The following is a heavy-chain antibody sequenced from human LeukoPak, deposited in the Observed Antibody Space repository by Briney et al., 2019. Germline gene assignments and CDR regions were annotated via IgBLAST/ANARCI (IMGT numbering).Heavy chain of an antibody. CDR2: IKEDGTEK. CDR3: VRESRPGGAMGLYHNLDY. V-gene: IGHV3-7*01. Sequence: GGSLRLSCAGSGFTFSDFWMTWVRQTPGKGLEWVANIKEDGTEKNLVDSVKGRFTISRDNTKNLLFLEMNNLRGDDTATYYCVRESRPGGAMGLYHNLDYWGQGTLVAVSS. CDR1: GFTFSDFW. J-gene: IGHJ4*02. D-gene: IGHD1-1*01.